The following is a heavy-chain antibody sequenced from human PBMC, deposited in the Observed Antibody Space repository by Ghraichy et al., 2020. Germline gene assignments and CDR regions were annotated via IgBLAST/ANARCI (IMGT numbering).Heavy chain of an antibody. J-gene: IGHJ4*02. D-gene: IGHD2-8*02. Sequence: LSLTCAASGFTFSSYAMSWVRQAPGKGLEWVSAISGSGGSTYYADSVKGRFTISRDNSKNTLYLQMNSLRAEDTAVYYCAKAGYCTGGVCYRVAFDYWGQGTLVTVSS. V-gene: IGHV3-23*01. CDR2: ISGSGGST. CDR1: GFTFSSYA. CDR3: AKAGYCTGGVCYRVAFDY.